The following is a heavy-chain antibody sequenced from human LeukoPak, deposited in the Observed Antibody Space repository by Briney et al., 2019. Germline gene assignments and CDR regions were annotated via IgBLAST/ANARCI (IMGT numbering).Heavy chain of an antibody. J-gene: IGHJ4*02. Sequence: GASVKVSCKAYRGTFSNYAISWVRQAPGQGLEWIGGIIPISGTANYAQKFQGRVTISADESTTTAYMEMSSLRFEDPAVYYCARGPQSGYDFWSGYFDYWGQGTLVTVSS. V-gene: IGHV1-69*13. CDR3: ARGPQSGYDFWSGYFDY. D-gene: IGHD3-3*01. CDR1: RGTFSNYA. CDR2: IIPISGTA.